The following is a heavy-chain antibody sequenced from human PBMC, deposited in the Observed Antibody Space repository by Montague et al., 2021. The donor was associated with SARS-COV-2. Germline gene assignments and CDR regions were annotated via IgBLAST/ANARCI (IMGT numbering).Heavy chain of an antibody. D-gene: IGHD6-19*01. V-gene: IGHV3-30*09. CDR1: GFTFNNYA. CDR2: ISYDGGNK. CDR3: VRASLIKARIAVAGTTVY. J-gene: IGHJ4*02. Sequence: SLRLSCAASGFTFNNYAMHWVRQAPGKGLEWVAIISYDGGNKYYADPVKGRFAISRDNSKNTLYLQMNSLRAEDMAVYYCVRASLIKARIAVAGTTVYWGQGTLVTISS.